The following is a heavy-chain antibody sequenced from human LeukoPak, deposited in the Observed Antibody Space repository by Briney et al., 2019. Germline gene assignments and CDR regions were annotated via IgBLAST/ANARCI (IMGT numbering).Heavy chain of an antibody. CDR2: IYYSGST. D-gene: IGHD6-13*01. J-gene: IGHJ4*02. CDR1: GGSISGYY. V-gene: IGHV4-59*01. CDR3: ARSSRSYSSSWYPVDS. Sequence: PSETLSLTCTVSGGSISGYYWSWIRQPPGKGLEWIAYIYYSGSTNYNPSLKSRVTISVDRSKNQCSLKVNSVTAADTAVYYCARSSRSYSSSWYPVDSWGQGTLVTVSS.